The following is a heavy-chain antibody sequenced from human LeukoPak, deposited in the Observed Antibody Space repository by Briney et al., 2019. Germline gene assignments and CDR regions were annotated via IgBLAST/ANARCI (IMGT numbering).Heavy chain of an antibody. D-gene: IGHD5-18*01. V-gene: IGHV3-9*03. Sequence: GRSLRLSCAASGFTFDDYAMHWVRQAPGKGLEWVSGISWNSGTIGYADSVKGRFTISRDNAKNSLYLQMNSLRAEDMALYYCAKGYSYSYKYYFDYRGQGTLVTVSS. CDR2: ISWNSGTI. CDR3: AKGYSYSYKYYFDY. CDR1: GFTFDDYA. J-gene: IGHJ4*02.